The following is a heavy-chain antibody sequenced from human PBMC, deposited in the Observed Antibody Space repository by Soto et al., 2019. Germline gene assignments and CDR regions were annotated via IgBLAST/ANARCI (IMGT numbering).Heavy chain of an antibody. CDR1: GGSISSYY. J-gene: IGHJ3*02. V-gene: IGHV4-59*01. Sequence: QVQLQESGPGLVKPSETLSLTCTVSGGSISSYYWSWIRQPPGKGLEWIGYIYYSGSTNYNPSLKSRVTISVDTSKNQFSLKLSSVTAADTAVYYCARDLWVVGATPNAFDIWGQGTMVTVSS. CDR2: IYYSGST. D-gene: IGHD1-26*01. CDR3: ARDLWVVGATPNAFDI.